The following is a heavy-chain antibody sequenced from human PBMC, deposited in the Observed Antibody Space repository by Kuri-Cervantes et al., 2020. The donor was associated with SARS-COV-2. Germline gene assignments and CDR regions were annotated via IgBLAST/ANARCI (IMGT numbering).Heavy chain of an antibody. Sequence: GGSLRLSCAASGFTFSSYGMHWVRQAPGKGLEWVAVISYDGSNKYYADSVKGRFTISRDNSKNTLYLQMNSLRAEDTAVYYCAKDPAYLLRFLEWLPLTYYSDSWGQGTLVTASS. D-gene: IGHD3-3*01. CDR2: ISYDGSNK. V-gene: IGHV3-30*18. CDR3: AKDPAYLLRFLEWLPLTYYSDS. CDR1: GFTFSSYG. J-gene: IGHJ4*02.